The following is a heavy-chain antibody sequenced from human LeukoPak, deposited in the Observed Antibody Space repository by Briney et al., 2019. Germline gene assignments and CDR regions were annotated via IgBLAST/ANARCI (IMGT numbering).Heavy chain of an antibody. D-gene: IGHD5-12*01. CDR1: GGTFSSYA. V-gene: IGHV1-69*05. CDR3: AGEVDSGYDLGGFDY. J-gene: IGHJ4*02. CDR2: IIPIFGTA. Sequence: SVKVSCTASGGTFSSYAISWVRQAPGQGLEWMGGIIPIFGTANYAQKSQGRVTITTDESTSTAYMELSSLRSEDTAVYYCAGEVDSGYDLGGFDYWGQGTLVTVSS.